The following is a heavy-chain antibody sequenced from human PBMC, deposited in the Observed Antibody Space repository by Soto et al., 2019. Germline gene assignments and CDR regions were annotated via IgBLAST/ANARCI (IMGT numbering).Heavy chain of an antibody. D-gene: IGHD3-16*01. CDR1: RGTFSNHA. CDR2: IVPMFGTS. J-gene: IGHJ6*02. Sequence: QVQLVQSGAEEKKPGSTVKVSCKASRGTFSNHAISWVRQAPRQGLGWMGGIVPMFGTSNYAQKFQGRVTTTADKSTNTAYMELSSLTSEDTAVYYCARGDDFDYYYGVDVWGQGTTVTVSS. CDR3: ARGDDFDYYYGVDV. V-gene: IGHV1-69*06.